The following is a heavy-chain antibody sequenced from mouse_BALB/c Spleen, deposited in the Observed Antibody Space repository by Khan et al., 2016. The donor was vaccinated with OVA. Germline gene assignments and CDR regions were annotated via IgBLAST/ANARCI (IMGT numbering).Heavy chain of an antibody. D-gene: IGHD1-1*01. CDR3: ARSRTISTVVLPDFDF. CDR2: IKYSGST. Sequence: EVQLVESGPGLVKPSQSLSLTCTVTGYAITSDYAWNWIRQFPGNKLEWMGYIKYSGSTSYNPSLKSRISITRDTSKNQFFLQLNSVTNEDTATYYCARSRTISTVVLPDFDFWGQGTTLTVSS. J-gene: IGHJ2*01. V-gene: IGHV3-2*02. CDR1: GYAITSDYA.